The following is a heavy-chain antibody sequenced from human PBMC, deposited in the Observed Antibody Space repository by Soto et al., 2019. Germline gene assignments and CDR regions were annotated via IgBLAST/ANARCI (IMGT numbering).Heavy chain of an antibody. V-gene: IGHV3-21*01. CDR1: GFTFTSYS. J-gene: IGHJ6*02. CDR2: ITSSSSYK. D-gene: IGHD2-2*01. CDR3: ARDSSCVVPAALGVYYYYGMDV. Sequence: GGSLRLSCAASGFTFTSYSMNWVRQAPGKGLEWVSSITSSSSYKYYADSVKGRFTISRDNAKNLLFLQMDSLRAEDTAVYYYARDSSCVVPAALGVYYYYGMDVWGQGTTVTVSS.